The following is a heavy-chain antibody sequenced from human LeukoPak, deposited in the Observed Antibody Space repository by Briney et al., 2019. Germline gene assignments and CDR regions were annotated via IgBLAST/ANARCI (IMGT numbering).Heavy chain of an antibody. CDR3: ARGGGGEYSSGWYDY. V-gene: IGHV4-59*01. J-gene: IGHJ4*02. Sequence: SETLSLTCTVSGGSISSYYWSWIRQPPGKGLEWIGCIYYSGSTNYNPSLKSRVTISVDTSKNQFSLKLSSVTAADTAVYYCARGGGGEYSSGWYDYWGQGTLVTVSS. CDR1: GGSISSYY. CDR2: IYYSGST. D-gene: IGHD6-19*01.